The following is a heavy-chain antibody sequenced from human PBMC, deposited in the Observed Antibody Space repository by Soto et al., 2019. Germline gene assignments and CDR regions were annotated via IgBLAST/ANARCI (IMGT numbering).Heavy chain of an antibody. Sequence: EVQLVESGGGLVQPGGSLRLSCAASGFSFNTYWMSWVRQAPGKGLEWVATIKQDGSDKYYVDSVKGRFTISRDNAKNSLDLQMSRLRAEDTAVYYCARGGNAAMCSWGQGTLVTVSS. CDR1: GFSFNTYW. J-gene: IGHJ5*02. D-gene: IGHD5-18*01. CDR3: ARGGNAAMCS. CDR2: IKQDGSDK. V-gene: IGHV3-7*04.